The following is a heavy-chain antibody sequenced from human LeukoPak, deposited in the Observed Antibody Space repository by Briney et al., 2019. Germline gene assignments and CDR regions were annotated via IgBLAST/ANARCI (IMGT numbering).Heavy chain of an antibody. CDR1: GYTFTSYA. V-gene: IGHV1-3*01. Sequence: VASVKVSCKASGYTFTSYAMHWVRQAPGQRLEWMGWINAGNGNTKYSQKFQGRVTITRDTSASTAYMELSSLRSEDTAVCYCARGNYCSGGSCHKYDAFDIWGQGTMVTVSS. J-gene: IGHJ3*02. CDR2: INAGNGNT. D-gene: IGHD2-15*01. CDR3: ARGNYCSGGSCHKYDAFDI.